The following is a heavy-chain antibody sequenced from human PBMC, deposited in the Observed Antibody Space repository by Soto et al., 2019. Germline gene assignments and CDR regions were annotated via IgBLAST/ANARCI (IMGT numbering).Heavy chain of an antibody. V-gene: IGHV2-5*02. CDR1: GFSLTTAGVG. Sequence: QINLKESGPTLVKPTQTLTLTCSFSGFSLTTAGVGVGWVRQSPGEALEWLALIYWDDDERYSPSLKTRLTITQDTSKNQVVLKMTTMAPVDTATYYCAHSRNLITEDAQVGDFVYWGQGTLVTVSS. CDR2: IYWDDDE. D-gene: IGHD3-10*01. J-gene: IGHJ4*02. CDR3: AHSRNLITEDAQVGDFVY.